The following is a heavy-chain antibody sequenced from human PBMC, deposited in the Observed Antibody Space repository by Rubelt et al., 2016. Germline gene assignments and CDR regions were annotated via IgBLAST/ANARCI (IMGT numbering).Heavy chain of an antibody. CDR3: YGLDV. V-gene: IGHV3-21*01. CDR1: GFTFTTYT. Sequence: EVQLVESGGGLVKPGGSLTLSCVASGFTFTTYTMTWVRQAPGKGLEWVSSISPSSSYIDYPDSMKGLRAGDTAGYYCARVVEGIRKGGYDPENYYHYGLDVWGQGTTVTVSS. D-gene: IGHD5-12*01. J-gene: IGHJ6*02. CDR2: ISPSSSYI.